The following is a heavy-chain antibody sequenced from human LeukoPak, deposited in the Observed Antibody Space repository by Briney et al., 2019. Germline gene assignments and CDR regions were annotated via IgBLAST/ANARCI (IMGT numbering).Heavy chain of an antibody. J-gene: IGHJ4*02. Sequence: PSETLSLTCTVSGYSISSYYWSWIRQPPGKGLEWIGYIYYSGSTNYNPSLKSRVTISVDTSKSQFSLKLSSVTAADTAVYYCARMSSGWYSFDYWGQGTLVTVSS. CDR1: GYSISSYY. CDR2: IYYSGST. D-gene: IGHD6-19*01. CDR3: ARMSSGWYSFDY. V-gene: IGHV4-59*08.